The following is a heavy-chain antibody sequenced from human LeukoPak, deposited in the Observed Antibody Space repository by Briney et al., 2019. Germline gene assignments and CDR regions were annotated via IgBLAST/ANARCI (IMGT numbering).Heavy chain of an antibody. V-gene: IGHV4-34*01. CDR3: ARSEYYYGSGSYYSDY. D-gene: IGHD3-10*01. J-gene: IGHJ4*02. CDR2: INHSGST. CDR1: GGSFSGYY. Sequence: SETLSLTCAVYGGSFSGYYWSWIRQPSGKGLEWIGEINHSGSTNYNPSLKSRVTISVDTSKNQFSLKLSSVTAADTAVYYCARSEYYYGSGSYYSDYWGQGTLVTVSS.